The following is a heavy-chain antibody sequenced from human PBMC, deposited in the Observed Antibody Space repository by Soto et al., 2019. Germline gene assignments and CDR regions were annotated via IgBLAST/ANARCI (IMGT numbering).Heavy chain of an antibody. J-gene: IGHJ5*02. CDR2: IIPMSGRP. CDR3: TRRGRQSANWFDP. V-gene: IGHV1-69*06. Sequence: QAQLVQSGAEVKTPGSSVKVSCKASGGTFNSYSIDWVRQAPGQGFEWMGGIIPMSGRPNYAQRFQGRVTFSAYKATNTVYMEVNSLTHEDTAVYYCTRRGRQSANWFDPWGQGTLVTVSS. CDR1: GGTFNSYS.